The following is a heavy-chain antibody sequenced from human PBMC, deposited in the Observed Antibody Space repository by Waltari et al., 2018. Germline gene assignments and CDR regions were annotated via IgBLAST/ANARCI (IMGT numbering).Heavy chain of an antibody. CDR2: LSGSGYTT. D-gene: IGHD1-20*01. V-gene: IGHV3-23*04. CDR3: AEGRVFNCQAAFDI. J-gene: IGHJ3*02. Sequence: EVQLVESGGGLVQPGGSLRLSCAASGFTFSSYAMSWVRQAPGKGLEWVSALSGSGYTTYYADSMKGRFTISRDNSKNTLYLQMNSLRAEDTAVYYCAEGRVFNCQAAFDIWGQGTMVTVSS. CDR1: GFTFSSYA.